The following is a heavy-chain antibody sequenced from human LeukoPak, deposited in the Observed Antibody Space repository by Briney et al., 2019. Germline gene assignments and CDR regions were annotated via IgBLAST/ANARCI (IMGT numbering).Heavy chain of an antibody. V-gene: IGHV3-21*01. CDR2: ISSSSYI. CDR3: SRDHEIVSYYCYYYYMYV. Sequence: AGSLRLSCAASGFTFSSYSMNWVRQAPGKGLEWVSSISSSSYIYYADSVKGRFTISRDNAKNSLYLQMNSLRAEDTGVYYWSRDHEIVSYYCYYYYMYVWGERTTVTVSS. CDR1: GFTFSSYS. D-gene: IGHD2-15*01. J-gene: IGHJ6*03.